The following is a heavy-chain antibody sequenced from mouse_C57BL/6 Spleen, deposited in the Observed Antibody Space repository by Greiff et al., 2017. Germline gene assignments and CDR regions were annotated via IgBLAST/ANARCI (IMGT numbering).Heavy chain of an antibody. J-gene: IGHJ4*01. CDR3: APRVVARHYAMDY. V-gene: IGHV14-3*01. CDR1: GFNIKNTY. D-gene: IGHD1-1*01. Sequence: EVQLQQSVAELVRPGASVKLSCTASGFNIKNTYMHWVKQRPEQGLEWIGRIDPANGNTKYAPKFPGKATITADTSSNTAYLQLSSLTSEDTAIYYCAPRVVARHYAMDYWGQGTSVTVSS. CDR2: IDPANGNT.